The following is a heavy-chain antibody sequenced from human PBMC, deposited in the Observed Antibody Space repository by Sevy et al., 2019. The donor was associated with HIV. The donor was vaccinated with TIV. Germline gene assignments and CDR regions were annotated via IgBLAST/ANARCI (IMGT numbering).Heavy chain of an antibody. CDR1: GFTFSSYE. CDR2: ISTSGKST. CDR3: LRSGGAYDAGFDP. Sequence: GGSLRLSCVASGFTFSSYEMNWVRQAPGKGLEWVSKISTSGKSTFYADSVEGRVTISRDNAKNSVFLKTSSLRAEDTAVYYCLRSGGAYDAGFDPWGQGTLVTVSS. D-gene: IGHD3-22*01. V-gene: IGHV3-48*03. J-gene: IGHJ5*02.